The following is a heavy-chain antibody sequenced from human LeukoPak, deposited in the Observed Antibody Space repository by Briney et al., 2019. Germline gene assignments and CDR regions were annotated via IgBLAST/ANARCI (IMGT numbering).Heavy chain of an antibody. J-gene: IGHJ6*04. CDR2: ISSSGTTK. D-gene: IGHD3-10*02. V-gene: IGHV3-48*03. CDR3: AELGITMIGGV. Sequence: GGSLRLSCEASGFAFSSYQMNWVRQAPGKGLEWVAYISSSGTTKQYADSLMGRFTISRDNAKQSLYLQMKSLRAEDTAVYYCAELGITMIGGVWGKGTTVTISS. CDR1: GFAFSSYQ.